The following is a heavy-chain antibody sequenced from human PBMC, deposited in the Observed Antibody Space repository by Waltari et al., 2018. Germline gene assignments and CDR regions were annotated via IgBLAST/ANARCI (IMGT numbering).Heavy chain of an antibody. J-gene: IGHJ4*02. D-gene: IGHD2-8*02. CDR1: VYSISSAYF. CDR3: AKSLYTGSVSYMLTDV. CDR2: VHHSGSA. V-gene: IGHV4-38-2*02. Sequence: QVQLQESGPGLVKPSETLSLTCTVSVYSISSAYFWGRIRQPPGKGLECFGSVHHSGSAYYNPSLQSRVTISVDTTRGQVSLKLSSVTAADTAVYYCAKSLYTGSVSYMLTDVWGLGTLVTVSS.